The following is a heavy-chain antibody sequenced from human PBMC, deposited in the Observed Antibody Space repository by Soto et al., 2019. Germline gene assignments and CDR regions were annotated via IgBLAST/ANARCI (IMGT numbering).Heavy chain of an antibody. CDR3: AHGVTAAIAEYYFDY. CDR2: IYWDDDK. D-gene: IGHD2-2*01. CDR1: GFSLSTSGVG. V-gene: IGHV2-5*02. J-gene: IGHJ4*02. Sequence: QITLKESGPTLVKPTQTLTLTCTFSGFSLSTSGVGVGWIRQPPGKALEWLALIYWDDDKRYSPSLKSRLTSTKDTSKTQVVLTTTNMDPVDTATYYCAHGVTAAIAEYYFDYWGQGTLVTVSS.